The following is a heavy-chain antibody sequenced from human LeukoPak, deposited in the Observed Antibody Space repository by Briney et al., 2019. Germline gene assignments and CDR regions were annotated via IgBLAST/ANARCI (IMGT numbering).Heavy chain of an antibody. CDR2: ISGSGGGT. Sequence: PGGSLRLSCAASGFTFSSYAMSWVRQAPGKGLEWVSAISGSGGGTYYADSVKGRFTISRDNSKNTLYLQMNSLRAEDTAVYYCAKGTYSSSWYSFDYWGQGTLVTVSS. CDR3: AKGTYSSSWYSFDY. D-gene: IGHD6-13*01. V-gene: IGHV3-23*01. CDR1: GFTFSSYA. J-gene: IGHJ4*02.